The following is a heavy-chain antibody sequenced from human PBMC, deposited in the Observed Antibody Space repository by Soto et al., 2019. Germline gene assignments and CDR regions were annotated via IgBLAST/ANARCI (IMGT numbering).Heavy chain of an antibody. J-gene: IGHJ4*02. CDR1: GFTFSSYA. V-gene: IGHV3-30-3*01. Sequence: GGSLRLSCAASGFTFSSYAMHWVRQAPGKGLEWVAVISYDGSNKYYADSVKGRFTISRDNSKNTLYLQMNSLRAEDTAVYYCARDGSSSWYYFDYWGQGTRVTVSS. CDR3: ARDGSSSWYYFDY. D-gene: IGHD6-13*01. CDR2: ISYDGSNK.